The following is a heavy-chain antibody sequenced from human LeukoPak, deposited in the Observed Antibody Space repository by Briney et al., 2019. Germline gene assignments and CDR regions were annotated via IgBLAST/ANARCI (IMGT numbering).Heavy chain of an antibody. D-gene: IGHD6-19*01. J-gene: IGHJ4*02. CDR2: ISYDGSNK. CDR1: GFTFSSYG. Sequence: GGSLRLSCAASGFTFSSYGMHWVRQAPGKGLEWVAVISYDGSNKYYADSVKGRFTISRDNSKNTLYLQMNSLRAEDTAVYYCAKDQGSGWYALPTPFDYWGQGTLVTVSS. CDR3: AKDQGSGWYALPTPFDY. V-gene: IGHV3-30*18.